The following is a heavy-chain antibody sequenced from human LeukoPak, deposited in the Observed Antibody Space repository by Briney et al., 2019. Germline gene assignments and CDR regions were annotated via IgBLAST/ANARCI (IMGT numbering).Heavy chain of an antibody. CDR2: IYYSGST. D-gene: IGHD1-26*01. V-gene: IGHV4-59*01. CDR3: ARSVYSGSYSMGWFDP. CDR1: GGSISSYY. Sequence: SETLSLTCTVSGGSISSYYWSWIRQPPGKGLEWIGYIYYSGSTNYNPSLKSRVTISVDTSKDQFSLKLSSVTAADTAVYYCARSVYSGSYSMGWFDPWGQGTLVTVSS. J-gene: IGHJ5*02.